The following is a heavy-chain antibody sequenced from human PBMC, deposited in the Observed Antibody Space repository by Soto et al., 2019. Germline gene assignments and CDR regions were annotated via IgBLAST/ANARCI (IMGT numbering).Heavy chain of an antibody. V-gene: IGHV4-59*01. CDR1: GGSISSYY. J-gene: IGHJ4*02. Sequence: SETLSLTCTVSGGSISSYYWSWIRQPPGKGLEWIGYIYYSGSTNYNPSLKSRVTISVDTSKNQFSLKLSSVTAADTAVYYCASSVFLGTVGPFDYWGQGTLVTVSS. CDR2: IYYSGST. CDR3: ASSVFLGTVGPFDY. D-gene: IGHD2-21*02.